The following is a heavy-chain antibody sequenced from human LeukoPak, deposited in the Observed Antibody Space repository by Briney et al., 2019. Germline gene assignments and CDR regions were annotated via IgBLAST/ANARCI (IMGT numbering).Heavy chain of an antibody. Sequence: PGGSLRLSCTASGFTFSSYWMSWVRQAPGKGLEWVANIKQDGSEKYYVDSVKGRFTISRDNAKNSLYLQMNSLRAEDTAVYYCARDEYSGYDYGYYYYYMDVWGKGTTVTISS. V-gene: IGHV3-7*01. D-gene: IGHD5-12*01. CDR2: IKQDGSEK. CDR1: GFTFSSYW. CDR3: ARDEYSGYDYGYYYYYMDV. J-gene: IGHJ6*03.